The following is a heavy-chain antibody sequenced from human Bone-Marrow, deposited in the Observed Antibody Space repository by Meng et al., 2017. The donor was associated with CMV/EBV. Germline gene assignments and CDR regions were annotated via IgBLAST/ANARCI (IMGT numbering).Heavy chain of an antibody. J-gene: IGHJ6*02. CDR1: GGSISSYY. CDR3: ARGGALEWLLAHYYYGMDV. Sequence: GSLRLSCTVSGGSISSYYWSWIRQPPGKGLEWIGEINHSGNTNYNPSLKSRVTISVDTPKNQFSLKLSSVTAADTAVYYCARGGALEWLLAHYYYGMDVWGQGTTVTVSS. D-gene: IGHD3-3*01. CDR2: INHSGNT. V-gene: IGHV4-34*01.